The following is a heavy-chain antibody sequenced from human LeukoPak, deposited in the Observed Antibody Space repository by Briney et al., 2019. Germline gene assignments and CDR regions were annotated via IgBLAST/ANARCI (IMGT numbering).Heavy chain of an antibody. J-gene: IGHJ6*02. Sequence: PSETLSLTCTVSGGSISSYYWSWIRRPPGKGLEWIGYIYYSGSTNYNPSLKSRVTISVDTSKNQFSLKLSSVTAADTAVYYCARDRGYGMDVWGQGTTVTVSS. CDR2: IYYSGST. V-gene: IGHV4-59*01. CDR3: ARDRGYGMDV. CDR1: GGSISSYY.